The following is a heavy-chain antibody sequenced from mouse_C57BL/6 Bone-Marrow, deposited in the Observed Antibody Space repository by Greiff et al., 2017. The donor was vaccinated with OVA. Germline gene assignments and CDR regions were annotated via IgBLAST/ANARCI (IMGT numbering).Heavy chain of an antibody. CDR3: ARRRGFYYYGSSYAMDY. J-gene: IGHJ4*01. D-gene: IGHD1-1*01. V-gene: IGHV1-39*01. CDR2: INPNYGTT. CDR1: GYSFTDYN. Sequence: LVEPGASVKISCKASGYSFTDYNMNWVKQSNGKSLEWIGVINPNYGTTSYNQKFKGKATLTVDQSSSTAYMQLNSLTSEDSAVYYCARRRGFYYYGSSYAMDYWGQGTSVTVSS.